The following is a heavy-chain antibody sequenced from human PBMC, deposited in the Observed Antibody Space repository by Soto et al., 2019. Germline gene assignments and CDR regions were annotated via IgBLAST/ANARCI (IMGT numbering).Heavy chain of an antibody. J-gene: IGHJ6*02. CDR3: ARDTSQLEYYGMDV. D-gene: IGHD6-6*01. CDR2: IIPIFGTA. Sequence: GASVKVSCKASGGTFSSYAISWVRQAPGQGLEWMGGIIPIFGTANYAQKFQGRVTITADKSTSTAYMELSSLRSEDTAVYYCARDTSQLEYYGMDVWGQGTAVTVSS. V-gene: IGHV1-69*06. CDR1: GGTFSSYA.